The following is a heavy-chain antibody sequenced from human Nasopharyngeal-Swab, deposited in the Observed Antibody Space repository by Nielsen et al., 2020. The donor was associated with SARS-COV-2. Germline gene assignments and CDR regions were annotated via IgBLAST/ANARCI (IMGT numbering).Heavy chain of an antibody. CDR3: AGGQGTVTTYYYYGMDV. D-gene: IGHD4-17*01. CDR2: IWYDGSNK. Sequence: GESLKISCAASGFTFSSYGMHWVRQAPGKGLEWVAVIWYDGSNKYYADSVKGRFTISRDNSKNTLYLQMNSLRAEDTAVYYFAGGQGTVTTYYYYGMDVWGQGTTVTVSS. V-gene: IGHV3-33*01. J-gene: IGHJ6*02. CDR1: GFTFSSYG.